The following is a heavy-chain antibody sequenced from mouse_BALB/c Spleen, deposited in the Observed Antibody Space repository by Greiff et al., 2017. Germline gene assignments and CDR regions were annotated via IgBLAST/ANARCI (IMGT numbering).Heavy chain of an antibody. Sequence: QVQLKESGAELVRPGVSVKISCKGSGYTFTDYAMHWVKQSHAKSLEWIGVISTYYGDASYNQKFKGKATMTVDKSSSTAYMELARLTSEDSAIYYCARYGDMAYWGQGTLVTVSA. V-gene: IGHV1S137*01. D-gene: IGHD3-3*01. CDR3: ARYGDMAY. CDR1: GYTFTDYA. J-gene: IGHJ3*01. CDR2: ISTYYGDA.